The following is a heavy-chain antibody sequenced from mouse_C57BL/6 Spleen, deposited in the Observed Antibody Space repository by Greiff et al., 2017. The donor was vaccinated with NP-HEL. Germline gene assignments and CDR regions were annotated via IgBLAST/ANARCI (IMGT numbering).Heavy chain of an antibody. CDR3: ARGSSGLGYAMDY. CDR1: GYSFTDSN. CDR2: INPNYGTT. J-gene: IGHJ4*01. D-gene: IGHD3-2*02. V-gene: IGHV1-39*01. Sequence: VQLQQSGPELVKPGASVKISCKASGYSFTDSNMNWVKQSNGKSLEWIGVINPNYGTTSYNQKFKGKATLTVDQSSSTAYMQLNSLTHEDSADDYGARGSSGLGYAMDYWGQGTSVTVSS.